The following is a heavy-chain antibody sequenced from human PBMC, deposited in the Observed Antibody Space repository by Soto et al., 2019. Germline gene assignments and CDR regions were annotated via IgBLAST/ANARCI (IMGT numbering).Heavy chain of an antibody. CDR3: ARDIVVVPATVGVYYGMDV. CDR2: ISSSSSYT. V-gene: IGHV3-11*06. J-gene: IGHJ6*02. D-gene: IGHD2-2*01. Sequence: PGGSLRLSCAASGFTFSDYYMSWIRQAPGKGLEWVSYISSSSSYTNYADSVKGRFTISRDNAKNSLYLQMNSLRAEDTAVYYCARDIVVVPATVGVYYGMDVWGQGTTVTV. CDR1: GFTFSDYY.